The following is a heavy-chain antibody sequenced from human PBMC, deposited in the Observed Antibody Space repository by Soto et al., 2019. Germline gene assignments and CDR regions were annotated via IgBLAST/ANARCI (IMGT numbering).Heavy chain of an antibody. J-gene: IGHJ4*02. CDR1: GFTFSNYA. CDR2: ISGSGGSP. Sequence: EVQLLESGGGLVQPGGSLRLSCAASGFTFSNYAMNWVRQAPGKGLEWVSAISGSGGSPFYADSAKGRFTISRDNFKNTVYLQMNSLRVEDSAVYYCAKDQGALMTASRPTDSWGQGTLVTVSS. D-gene: IGHD3-16*01. V-gene: IGHV3-23*01. CDR3: AKDQGALMTASRPTDS.